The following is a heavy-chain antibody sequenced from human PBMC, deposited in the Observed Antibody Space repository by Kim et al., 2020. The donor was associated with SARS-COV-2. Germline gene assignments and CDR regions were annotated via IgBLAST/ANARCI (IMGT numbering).Heavy chain of an antibody. D-gene: IGHD6-19*01. CDR1: GFTFSSYS. J-gene: IGHJ2*01. Sequence: GGSLRLSCAASGFTFSSYSMNWVRQAPGKGLEWVSYISSSSSTIYYADSVKGRFTISRDNAKNSLYLQMNSLRDEDTAVYYCARMEPVAGTEYWYFDLWGRGTLVTVSS. CDR3: ARMEPVAGTEYWYFDL. V-gene: IGHV3-48*02. CDR2: ISSSSSTI.